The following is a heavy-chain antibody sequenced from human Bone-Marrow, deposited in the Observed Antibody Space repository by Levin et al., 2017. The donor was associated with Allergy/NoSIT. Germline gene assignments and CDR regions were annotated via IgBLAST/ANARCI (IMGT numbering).Heavy chain of an antibody. Sequence: GGSLSLSCAASGFTVSNNYMSWVRQAPGKGLEWVSLIYSRGGTNYADSVKGRFTISRDSSKNTLYLQMNSLRAEDTAVYYCTGGPSGVRSWGQGTLVTVSS. CDR1: GFTVSNNY. CDR3: TGGPSGVRS. CDR2: IYSRGGT. J-gene: IGHJ4*02. V-gene: IGHV3-53*01. D-gene: IGHD3-16*01.